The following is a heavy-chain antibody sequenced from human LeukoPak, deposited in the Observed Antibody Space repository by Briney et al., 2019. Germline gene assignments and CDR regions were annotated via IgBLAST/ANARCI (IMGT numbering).Heavy chain of an antibody. CDR3: ARVPRGDRMMPIDY. V-gene: IGHV3-33*01. J-gene: IGHJ4*02. Sequence: GGSLRLSCAASGFTFSSDGMHWVRKAPGKGLEWVAVIWYDGSNKYYADSVKGRFTISRDNSKNTLYLQMNSLRAEDTAVYYCARVPRGDRMMPIDYWGQGTLVTVSS. D-gene: IGHD2-21*02. CDR2: IWYDGSNK. CDR1: GFTFSSDG.